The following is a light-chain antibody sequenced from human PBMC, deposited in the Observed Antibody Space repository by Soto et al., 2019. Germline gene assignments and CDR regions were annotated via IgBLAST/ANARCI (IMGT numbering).Light chain of an antibody. Sequence: DIQMTQSPATLSASVGDRVTITCRASHSISTWLAWYQQKPGKAPQLMLYKASSLEYGVPSRFPGSGSGTEFTLTISSLQPDDFATYYCQQYEKYQLSFGGGTKVESK. CDR3: QQYEKYQLS. V-gene: IGKV1-5*03. J-gene: IGKJ4*01. CDR1: HSISTW. CDR2: KAS.